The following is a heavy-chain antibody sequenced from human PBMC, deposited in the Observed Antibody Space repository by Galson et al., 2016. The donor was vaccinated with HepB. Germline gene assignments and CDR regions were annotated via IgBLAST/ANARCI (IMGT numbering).Heavy chain of an antibody. CDR2: ISSTSSTI. J-gene: IGHJ6*02. D-gene: IGHD2-15*01. CDR3: VRDTLAVYCSGGSCHSRVHGRDV. Sequence: SLRLSCAASGFVFSTYSMNWVRQAPGKGLEWVSYISSTSSTIYYADSVKGRFIISRDNAKNSLYLQMNSLRDEDMAVYYCVRDTLAVYCSGGSCHSRVHGRDVCGQGTTGTVPS. V-gene: IGHV3-48*02. CDR1: GFVFSTYS.